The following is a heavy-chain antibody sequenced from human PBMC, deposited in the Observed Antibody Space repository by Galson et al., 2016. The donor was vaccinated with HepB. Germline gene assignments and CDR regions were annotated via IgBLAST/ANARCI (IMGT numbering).Heavy chain of an antibody. V-gene: IGHV4-30-4*01. CDR3: ARARYCSSSRKYCGMHV. J-gene: IGHJ6*02. CDR1: GGSISSGDYY. D-gene: IGHD2-2*01. Sequence: TLSLTCTVSGGSISSGDYYWSWIRQPPGKGLEWIGYIYYSGITYYNPSLKSRVTTSVDTSKNQFSLKLSSVTAADTAVYYCARARYCSSSRKYCGMHVWGQGATVTVSS. CDR2: IYYSGIT.